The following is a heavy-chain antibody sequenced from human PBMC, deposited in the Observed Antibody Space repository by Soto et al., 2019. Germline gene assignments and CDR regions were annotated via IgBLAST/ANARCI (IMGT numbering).Heavy chain of an antibody. CDR1: GFTFSSYG. V-gene: IGHV3-30*18. Sequence: QVQLVESGGGVVQPGRSLRLSCAASGFTFSSYGMHWVRQAPGKGLEWVAVISYDGSNKYYADSVKGRFTISRDNSKNTLYRQMNSLRAEDTAVYYCAKEGRQDYDFWSGYYLYYYYGMDVWGQGTTVTVSS. J-gene: IGHJ6*02. D-gene: IGHD3-3*01. CDR3: AKEGRQDYDFWSGYYLYYYYGMDV. CDR2: ISYDGSNK.